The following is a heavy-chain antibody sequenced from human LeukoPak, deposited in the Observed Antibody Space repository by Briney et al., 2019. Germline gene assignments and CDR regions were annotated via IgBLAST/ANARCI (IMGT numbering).Heavy chain of an antibody. CDR3: ARASPAGSESYYGSDFDY. CDR1: GYTFTSYY. D-gene: IGHD3-10*01. V-gene: IGHV1-46*01. CDR2: INPSGGST. Sequence: GASVKVSCKASGYTFTSYYMHWVRQAPGQGLEWMGIINPSGGSTSYAQKFQGRVTMTRDTSTSTVYMELSSLRSEDTAVYYCARASPAGSESYYGSDFDYWGQGTLVTVSS. J-gene: IGHJ4*02.